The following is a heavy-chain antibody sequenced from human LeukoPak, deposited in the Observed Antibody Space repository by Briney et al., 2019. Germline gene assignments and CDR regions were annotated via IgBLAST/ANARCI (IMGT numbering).Heavy chain of an antibody. V-gene: IGHV1-2*02. D-gene: IGHD2-15*01. CDR3: ARGIVLGAPHEAFDI. J-gene: IGHJ3*02. Sequence: ASVKVSCKASGYTFTCYYMHWVRQAPGQGLEWMGWINPNSGGTNYAQKFQGRVTMTRDTSISTAYMELRRLRDDDTAVYYCARGIVLGAPHEAFDIWGQGTMVTVSS. CDR2: INPNSGGT. CDR1: GYTFTCYY.